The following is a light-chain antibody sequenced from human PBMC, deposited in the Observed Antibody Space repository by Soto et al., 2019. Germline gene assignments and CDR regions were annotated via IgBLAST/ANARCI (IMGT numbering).Light chain of an antibody. Sequence: QSALTQPASVSGSPGQSITISCSGTSSDIGSYNRVAWYQQFPGKSPKLMIYAVSDRPPGVSNRFSGSKSGDTASLTISGLQAEEEADYYCSSYTTRTTLYVFGTGTKVTVL. V-gene: IGLV2-14*03. CDR1: SSDIGSYNR. CDR2: AVS. J-gene: IGLJ1*01. CDR3: SSYTTRTTLYV.